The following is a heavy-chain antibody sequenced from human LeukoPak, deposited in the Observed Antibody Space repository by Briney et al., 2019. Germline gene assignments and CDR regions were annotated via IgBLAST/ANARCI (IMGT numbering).Heavy chain of an antibody. V-gene: IGHV5-10-1*01. CDR1: GYSFTSYW. J-gene: IGHJ3*02. CDR2: IDPSDSYT. Sequence: GESLKISCQGSGYSFTSYWISWVRQMPGKGLEWMGRIDPSDSYTNYSPSFQGHVTTSADKSISTAYLQWSSLKASDAAMYYCARRDFHLSSWNDERNAFDIWGQGTMVTVSS. D-gene: IGHD1-1*01. CDR3: ARRDFHLSSWNDERNAFDI.